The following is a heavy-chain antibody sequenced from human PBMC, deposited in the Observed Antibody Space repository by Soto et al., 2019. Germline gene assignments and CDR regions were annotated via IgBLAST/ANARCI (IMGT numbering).Heavy chain of an antibody. CDR2: IWYDGSNK. D-gene: IGHD2-15*01. Sequence: GGSLRLSCAASGFTFSSYGMHWVRQAPGKGLEWVAVIWYDGSNKYYADSVKGRFTISRDNSKNTLYLQMNSLRAEDTAVYYCARVLGGGGGSCYSVSCYYYYGMDVWGQGTTVTVSS. V-gene: IGHV3-33*01. CDR1: GFTFSSYG. CDR3: ARVLGGGGGSCYSVSCYYYYGMDV. J-gene: IGHJ6*02.